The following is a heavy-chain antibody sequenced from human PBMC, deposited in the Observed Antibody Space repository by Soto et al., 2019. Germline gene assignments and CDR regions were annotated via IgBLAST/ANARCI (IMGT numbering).Heavy chain of an antibody. CDR1: GGTFSSYT. J-gene: IGHJ4*02. CDR3: ARVWAPPEYYFDY. V-gene: IGHV1-69*02. D-gene: IGHD3-16*01. Sequence: ASVKVSCKASGGTFSSYTISWVRQAPGQGLEWMGRIIPILGIANYAQKFQGRVTITADKSTSTAYMELSSLRSEDTAVYYCARVWAPPEYYFDYWGQGTLVTVSS. CDR2: IIPILGIA.